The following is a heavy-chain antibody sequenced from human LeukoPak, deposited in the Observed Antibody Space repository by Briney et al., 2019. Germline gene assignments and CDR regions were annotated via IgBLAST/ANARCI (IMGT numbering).Heavy chain of an antibody. CDR2: IYTSGST. Sequence: KPSETLSLTCTVSGGSISSYYWSWIRQPAGKGLEWIGRIYTSGSTNYNPSLKSRVTMSVDTSKNQFSLKLSSVTAADMAVYYCARDRVAGESVGYSGPGERYNWFDPWGQGTLVTVSS. CDR3: ARDRVAGESVGYSGPGERYNWFDP. CDR1: GGSISSYY. D-gene: IGHD1-26*01. J-gene: IGHJ5*02. V-gene: IGHV4-4*07.